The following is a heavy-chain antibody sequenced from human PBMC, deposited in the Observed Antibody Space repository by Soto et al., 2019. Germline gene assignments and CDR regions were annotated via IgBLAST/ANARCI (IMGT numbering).Heavy chain of an antibody. CDR3: ARRARPDFYYMDV. D-gene: IGHD6-6*01. V-gene: IGHV3-64*01. Sequence: GGSLRLSCAASGFTLSGYAMDWVRQAPGRGLEYVSGISSNGVGTYYANSVQGRFTISRDNSKNTVYLQMGSLGPEDMAVYYCARRARPDFYYMDVWGKGTTVTVSS. CDR2: ISSNGVGT. J-gene: IGHJ6*03. CDR1: GFTLSGYA.